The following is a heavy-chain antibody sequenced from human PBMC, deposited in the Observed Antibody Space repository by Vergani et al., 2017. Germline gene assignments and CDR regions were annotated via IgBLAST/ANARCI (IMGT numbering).Heavy chain of an antibody. CDR3: AKDDGARVKRWED. J-gene: IGHJ4*02. V-gene: IGHV3-23*04. D-gene: IGHD1-26*01. Sequence: EVQLVESGGGLVQPGRSLRLSCTASGFTFGDYAMSWFRQAPGKGLEWVSAISGSGGSTYYADSVKGRFTISRDNSKNTLYLQMNSLRAEDTAVYYCAKDDGARVKRWEDWGQGTLVTVSS. CDR1: GFTFGDYA. CDR2: ISGSGGST.